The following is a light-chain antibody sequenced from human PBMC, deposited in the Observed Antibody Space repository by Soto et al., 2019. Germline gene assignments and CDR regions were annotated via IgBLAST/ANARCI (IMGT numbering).Light chain of an antibody. V-gene: IGKV3D-15*01. CDR1: QDVSSK. Sequence: EMVVTQSPATLSVSPGERVTLSCRISQDVSSKLAWYQQKPGQPPSLLIYDASTRATGTPARFSGSGSGTEFTLAVSSLQSEDYALYFCQQYIRWPLTFGGGTKVDI. J-gene: IGKJ4*01. CDR2: DAS. CDR3: QQYIRWPLT.